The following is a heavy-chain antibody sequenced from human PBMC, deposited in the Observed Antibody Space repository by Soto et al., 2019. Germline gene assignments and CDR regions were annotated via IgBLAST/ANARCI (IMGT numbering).Heavy chain of an antibody. CDR3: VRGVLS. D-gene: IGHD3-10*01. Sequence: PSETLSLTCNVSGGTISIGVYYWTWIRQHPGKGLEWIGNIHHSGSTFYNPSLKSRVSISVDTSKNQFSLKLSSVTAADTAVYFCVRGVLSWGQGTLVTVS. V-gene: IGHV4-31*03. CDR1: GGTISIGVYY. J-gene: IGHJ1*01. CDR2: IHHSGST.